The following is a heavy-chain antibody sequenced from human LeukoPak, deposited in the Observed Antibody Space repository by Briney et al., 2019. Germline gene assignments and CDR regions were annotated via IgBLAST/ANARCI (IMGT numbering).Heavy chain of an antibody. V-gene: IGHV3-53*01. CDR3: ARPFSGAYSRAFDI. CDR2: ISSGGDP. J-gene: IGHJ3*02. D-gene: IGHD1-26*01. CDR1: VITVSSNY. Sequence: GGSLRLSCAASVITVSSNYMSWVRQAPGKGLEWVSIISSGGDPYYADSAKGRFTFPRDNSKNTLYLQMNSLRVEDTAIYYCARPFSGAYSRAFDIWGQGTMVTVSS.